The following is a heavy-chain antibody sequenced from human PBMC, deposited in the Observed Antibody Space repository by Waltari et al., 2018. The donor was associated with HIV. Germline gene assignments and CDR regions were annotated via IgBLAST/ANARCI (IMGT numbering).Heavy chain of an antibody. CDR3: ASLYCSGGSCYDY. J-gene: IGHJ4*02. V-gene: IGHV3-7*01. CDR2: IKQDGSEK. Sequence: EVQLVESGGGLVQPGGSLGLSCAASGFTFSSYWMTWVRQAPGKGLEWVANIKQDGSEKYYADSVKGRFTISRDNAKNSLYLQMNSLRAEDTAVYYCASLYCSGGSCYDYWGQGTLVTVSS. D-gene: IGHD2-15*01. CDR1: GFTFSSYW.